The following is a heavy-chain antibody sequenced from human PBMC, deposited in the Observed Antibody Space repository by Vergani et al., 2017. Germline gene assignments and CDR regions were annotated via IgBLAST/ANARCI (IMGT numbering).Heavy chain of an antibody. CDR1: GYTFTSYD. V-gene: IGHV1-8*01. Sequence: QVQLVQSGAEVKKPGASVTVSCKASGYTFTSYDINWVRQATGQGLEWMGWMNPNRGNTGYAQKCQGRVTMTRNTSISTAYMELSRLRSDDTAVYYCARTRRIAVAAVDYWGQGTLVTVSS. D-gene: IGHD6-19*01. J-gene: IGHJ4*02. CDR3: ARTRRIAVAAVDY. CDR2: MNPNRGNT.